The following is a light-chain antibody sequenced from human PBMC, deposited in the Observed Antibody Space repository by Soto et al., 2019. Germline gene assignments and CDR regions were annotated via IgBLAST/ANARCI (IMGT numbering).Light chain of an antibody. Sequence: EIVLTQSPGTLSLSPGERATLSCRASQSISSNYLAWYQQKPGQAPRLLIYGASTRATGIPDRFSGSGSGTEFTLTISSLQSEDFAVYYCQQYNNWPAITFGQGTRLEIK. CDR3: QQYNNWPAIT. J-gene: IGKJ5*01. V-gene: IGKV3D-15*01. CDR2: GAS. CDR1: QSISSN.